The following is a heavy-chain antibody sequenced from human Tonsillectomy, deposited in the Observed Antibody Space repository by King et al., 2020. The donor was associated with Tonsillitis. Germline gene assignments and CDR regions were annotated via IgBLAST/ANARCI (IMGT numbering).Heavy chain of an antibody. CDR1: GFTFSSYD. D-gene: IGHD3-22*01. CDR2: LSFDGNNK. Sequence: VQLVESGGGVVQPGRSLRLSCAASGFTFSSYDMHWVRQAPGKGLEWVAVLSFDGNNKYYADSVKGRFTISRDNSRNTLYLRMNSLTAEDTAVYYCAKDLGDYYDSSGYFDYWGQGTLVTVSS. V-gene: IGHV3-30*18. J-gene: IGHJ4*02. CDR3: AKDLGDYYDSSGYFDY.